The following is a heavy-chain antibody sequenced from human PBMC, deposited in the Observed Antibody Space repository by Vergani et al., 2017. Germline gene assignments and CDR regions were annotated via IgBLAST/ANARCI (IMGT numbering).Heavy chain of an antibody. CDR1: GFTFSSYS. Sequence: EVQLVESGGGLVKPGGSLRLSCAASGFTFSSYSMNWVRQAPGKGLEWVSSISSSSSYIYYADSGKGRFTISRDNAKNSLYLQMNSLRAEDTAVYYCARASIAEYYFDYWGQGTLVTVSS. J-gene: IGHJ4*02. CDR3: ARASIAEYYFDY. V-gene: IGHV3-21*01. CDR2: ISSSSSYI. D-gene: IGHD6-6*01.